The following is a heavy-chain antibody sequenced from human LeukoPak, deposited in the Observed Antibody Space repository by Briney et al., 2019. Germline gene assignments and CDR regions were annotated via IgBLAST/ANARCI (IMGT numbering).Heavy chain of an antibody. Sequence: AGGSLRLSCAASGFIFSRHTMHWVRQAPGKGLQWVSLISYDGSNEYFADSVKRRFTISRDNSRNTLSLQVNRLRLEDTAVYYCVRSSAAAKYYFDYWGQGTLVTVSS. CDR2: ISYDGSNE. CDR3: VRSSAAAKYYFDY. CDR1: GFIFSRHT. D-gene: IGHD6-13*01. J-gene: IGHJ4*02. V-gene: IGHV3-30-3*01.